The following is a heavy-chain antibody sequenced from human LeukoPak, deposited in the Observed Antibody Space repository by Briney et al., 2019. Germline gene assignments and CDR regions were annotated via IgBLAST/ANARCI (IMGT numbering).Heavy chain of an antibody. CDR1: GGSISSSSYY. Sequence: SETLSLTCTVSGGSISSSSYYWGWIRQPPGKGLEWIGSIYYSGSTYYNPSLKSRVTISVDTSKNQFSLKLSSVTAADTAVYYCARGVKRSNHKQWLVRRYYFDYWGQGTLVTVSS. CDR3: ARGVKRSNHKQWLVRRYYFDY. CDR2: IYYSGST. V-gene: IGHV4-39*01. J-gene: IGHJ4*02. D-gene: IGHD6-19*01.